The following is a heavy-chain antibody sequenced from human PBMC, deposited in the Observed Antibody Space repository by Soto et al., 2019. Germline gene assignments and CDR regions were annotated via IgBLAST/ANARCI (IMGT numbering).Heavy chain of an antibody. CDR1: GGTFSSYA. V-gene: IGHV1-69*13. CDR3: AQQLVRTLSYYYYYGMDV. J-gene: IGHJ6*02. CDR2: IIPIFGTA. D-gene: IGHD6-13*01. Sequence: SVKVSCKASGGTFSSYAISWVRQAPGQGLEWMGGIIPIFGTANYAQKFQGRVTITADESTSTAHMELSSLRSEDTAVYYCAQQLVRTLSYYYYYGMDVWGQGTTVTVSS.